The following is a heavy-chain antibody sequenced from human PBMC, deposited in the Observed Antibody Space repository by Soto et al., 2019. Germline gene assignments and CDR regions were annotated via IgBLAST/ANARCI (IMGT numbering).Heavy chain of an antibody. J-gene: IGHJ4*02. D-gene: IGHD6-19*01. CDR2: INHGGST. CDR3: ARGNGPGKGIAVAGTYYFDY. CDR1: GGSFSGYY. V-gene: IGHV4-34*01. Sequence: SETLSLTCAVYGGSFSGYYWSWIRQPPGKGLEWIGEINHGGSTNYNPSLKSRVTISVDTSKNQFSLKLSSVTAADTAVYYCARGNGPGKGIAVAGTYYFDYWGQGTLVTVSS.